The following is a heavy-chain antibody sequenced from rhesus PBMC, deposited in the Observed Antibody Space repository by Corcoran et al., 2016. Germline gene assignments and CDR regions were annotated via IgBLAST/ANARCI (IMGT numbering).Heavy chain of an antibody. D-gene: IGHD6-25*01. CDR3: AREGSSGSWKYFDY. CDR1: GGSISSNY. Sequence: QLQLQESGPGLVKPSETLSLTCAVSGGSISSNYWSWIRQPPGKGLEWFGRISGSRGSTDYNPSLKSRVTISTATSKNQFSLKLNSVTTADTAVYYCAREGSSGSWKYFDYWGQGVLVTVSS. J-gene: IGHJ4*01. CDR2: ISGSRGST. V-gene: IGHV4-173*01.